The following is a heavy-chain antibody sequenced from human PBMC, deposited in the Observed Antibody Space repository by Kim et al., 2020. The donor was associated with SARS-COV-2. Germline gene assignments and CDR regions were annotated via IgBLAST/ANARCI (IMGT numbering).Heavy chain of an antibody. Sequence: GESLKISCKGSGYSFTSYWIGWVRQMPGKGLEWMGIIYPGDSDTRYSPSFQGQVTISADKSISTAYLQWSSLKASDTAKYYCARHQNLQIAVGTYYYGMDVWGQGTTVTVSS. CDR3: ARHQNLQIAVGTYYYGMDV. CDR1: GYSFTSYW. J-gene: IGHJ6*02. D-gene: IGHD6-19*01. CDR2: IYPGDSDT. V-gene: IGHV5-51*01.